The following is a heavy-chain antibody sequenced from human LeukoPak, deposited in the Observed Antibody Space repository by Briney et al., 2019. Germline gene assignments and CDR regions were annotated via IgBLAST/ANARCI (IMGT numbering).Heavy chain of an antibody. CDR2: INTSGST. J-gene: IGHJ6*02. CDR1: GGSISSYY. CDR3: ARDRVAYGMDV. Sequence: SETLSLTCTVSGGSISSYYWNWIRQPAGKGLEWIGRINTSGSTNYNPSLKSRVTMSVDMSKNQFSLKLSSVTAADTAVYYCARDRVAYGMDVWGQGTTVTVSS. D-gene: IGHD2-15*01. V-gene: IGHV4-4*07.